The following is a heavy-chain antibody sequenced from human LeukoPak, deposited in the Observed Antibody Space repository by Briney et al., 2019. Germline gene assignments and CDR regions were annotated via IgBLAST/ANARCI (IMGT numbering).Heavy chain of an antibody. CDR2: IYPGDSDT. CDR1: GYSFTSYW. J-gene: IGHJ6*02. V-gene: IGHV5-51*01. CDR3: ARRKDGVDV. Sequence: GESLKICCKGSGYSFTSYWIAWVRQMPGKGLEWMGIIYPGDSDTKYSPSFKGLLTISADKSISTAYLQWSSLKASDTATYYCARRKDGVDVWGQGTTVTVSS.